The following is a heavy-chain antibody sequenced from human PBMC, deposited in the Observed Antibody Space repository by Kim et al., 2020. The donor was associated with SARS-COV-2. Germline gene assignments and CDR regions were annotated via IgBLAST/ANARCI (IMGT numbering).Heavy chain of an antibody. CDR3: ARGQRPPWYFDL. Sequence: SETLSLTCAVYGGSFSGYYWSWIRQPPGKGLEWIGEINHSGSTNYNPSLKSRVTISVDTSKNQFSLKLSSVTAADTAVYYCARGQRPPWYFDLWGRGTLVTVSS. CDR2: INHSGST. J-gene: IGHJ2*01. CDR1: GGSFSGYY. V-gene: IGHV4-34*01.